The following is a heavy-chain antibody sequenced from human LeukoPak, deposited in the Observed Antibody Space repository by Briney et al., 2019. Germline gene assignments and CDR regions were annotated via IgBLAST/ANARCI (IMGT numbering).Heavy chain of an antibody. CDR1: GGTFSSYA. V-gene: IGHV1-2*02. Sequence: GASVKVSCKASGGTFSSYAISWVRQAPGQGLEWMGWINPNNGGTNYAQKFQGRVTMTRDTSISTAYMELSSLRSDDTAVYYCARDGNFDYWGQGTLVIVSS. J-gene: IGHJ4*02. D-gene: IGHD1-1*01. CDR2: INPNNGGT. CDR3: ARDGNFDY.